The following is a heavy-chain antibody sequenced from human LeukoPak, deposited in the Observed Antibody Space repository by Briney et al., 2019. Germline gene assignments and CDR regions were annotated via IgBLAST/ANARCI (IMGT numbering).Heavy chain of an antibody. J-gene: IGHJ5*02. CDR3: AREGGCSSTSCYGKVGWFDP. V-gene: IGHV1-69*04. Sequence: GASVKVSCKASGGTFSSYAISWVRQAPGQGLEWMGRIIPILGIANYAQKFQGRATITADKSTSTAYMELSSLRSEDTAVYYCAREGGCSSTSCYGKVGWFDPWGQGTLVTVSS. CDR1: GGTFSSYA. CDR2: IIPILGIA. D-gene: IGHD2-2*01.